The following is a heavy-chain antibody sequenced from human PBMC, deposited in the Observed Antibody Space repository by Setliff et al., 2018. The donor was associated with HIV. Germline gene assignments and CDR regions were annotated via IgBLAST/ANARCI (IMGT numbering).Heavy chain of an antibody. CDR1: GGTFSSYA. D-gene: IGHD1-26*01. V-gene: IGHV1-69*05. Sequence: GASVKVSCKASGGTFSSYAISWVRQAPGQGLEWMGGIIPMFGAANYAQKFQGRVTITTDASTSAAYMALSSLRSEDTAVYYCARTRGSYQGRVFDYWGQGTLVTVSS. CDR2: IIPMFGAA. CDR3: ARTRGSYQGRVFDY. J-gene: IGHJ4*02.